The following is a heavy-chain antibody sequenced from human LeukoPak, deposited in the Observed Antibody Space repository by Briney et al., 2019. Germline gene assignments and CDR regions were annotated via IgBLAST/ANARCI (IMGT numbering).Heavy chain of an antibody. Sequence: SETLSLTCTVSGGSISPYFWSWIRQPPGKGLEWIGYIYTDGSTKYNPSLKSRVTKSLDTSKNQFSLKLSSVTAADTAVYYCARRQTYFDYWGQGTLVTVSS. CDR3: ARRQTYFDY. J-gene: IGHJ4*02. CDR2: IYTDGST. CDR1: GGSISPYF. V-gene: IGHV4-4*09.